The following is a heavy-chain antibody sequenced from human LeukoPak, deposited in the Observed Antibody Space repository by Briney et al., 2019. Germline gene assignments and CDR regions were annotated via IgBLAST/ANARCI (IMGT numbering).Heavy chain of an antibody. CDR3: ARDNYCTNGVCLYYFDY. D-gene: IGHD2-8*01. CDR2: INPSGGST. V-gene: IGHV1-46*01. Sequence: ASVKVSCKASGYTFTSYYMHWVRQAPGQGLEWLGIINPSGGSTSYAQKFQGRVTMARDTSTSTVYMELSSLRSEDTAVYYCARDNYCTNGVCLYYFDYWGQGTLVTVSS. J-gene: IGHJ4*02. CDR1: GYTFTSYY.